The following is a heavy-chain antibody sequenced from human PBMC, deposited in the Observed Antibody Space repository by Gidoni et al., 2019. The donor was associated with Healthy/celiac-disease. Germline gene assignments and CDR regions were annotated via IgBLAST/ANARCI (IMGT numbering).Heavy chain of an antibody. V-gene: IGHV5-51*01. CDR1: GYSFTSYW. CDR3: ARQGYHYWYFDL. CDR2: IYPGDSDT. D-gene: IGHD5-12*01. Sequence: EVQLVQSGAEVKTPGAPPKISCKAPGYSFTSYWIGWVRQMPGKGLEWMGTIYPGDSDTRYSPSFQGQVTISADKSISTAYLQWSSLKASDTAMYYCARQGYHYWYFDLWGRGTLVTVSS. J-gene: IGHJ2*01.